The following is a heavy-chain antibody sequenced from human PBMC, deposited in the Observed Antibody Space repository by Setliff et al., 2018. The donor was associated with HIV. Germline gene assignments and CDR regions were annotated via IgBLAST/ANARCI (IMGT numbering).Heavy chain of an antibody. CDR2: MNHRGVI. CDR3: FLFYDDRSGFYWD. J-gene: IGHJ4*02. V-gene: IGHV4-34*01. D-gene: IGHD3-22*01. Sequence: PSETLSLTCTDYGGSCSGYYWTWIRQPPGKGLEFIGEMNHRGVIMYLSSLKSRVTMAVDTSKKQFSLKLKSVTAADTAVYYCFLFYDDRSGFYWDWGQGTPVTVS. CDR1: GGSCSGYY.